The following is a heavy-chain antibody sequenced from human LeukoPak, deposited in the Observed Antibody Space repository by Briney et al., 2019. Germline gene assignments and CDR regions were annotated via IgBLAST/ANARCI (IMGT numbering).Heavy chain of an antibody. CDR3: AKGPHIVVVTAIDN. Sequence: GGSLRLSCVASGFTFSSYAMSWVRQAPGKGLEWVSGISGNGGSTYYADSVKGRFTISRDNSKDTVYLQMNSLRGEDTAVYYCAKGPHIVVVTAIDNWGQGTLVTVSS. CDR2: ISGNGGST. V-gene: IGHV3-23*01. J-gene: IGHJ4*02. CDR1: GFTFSSYA. D-gene: IGHD2-21*02.